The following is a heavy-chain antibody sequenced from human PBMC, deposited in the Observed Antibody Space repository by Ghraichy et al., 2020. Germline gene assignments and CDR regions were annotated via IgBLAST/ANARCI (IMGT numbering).Heavy chain of an antibody. CDR2: IKEDGSEK. CDR3: TRAGRPADY. Sequence: GGSLRLSSAASGFTFSRYWMSWVRQVPGKGLEWVAIIKEDGSEKYYVDSVKGRFANSRDNAKYSLFLEMNSLRAEDTAIYYCTRAGRPADYWGQGTLVTVSS. V-gene: IGHV3-7*01. D-gene: IGHD6-25*01. J-gene: IGHJ4*02. CDR1: GFTFSRYW.